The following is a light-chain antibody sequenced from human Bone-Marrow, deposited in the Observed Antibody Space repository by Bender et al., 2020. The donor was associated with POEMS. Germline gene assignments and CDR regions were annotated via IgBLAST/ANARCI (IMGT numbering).Light chain of an antibody. CDR3: CSYAGSGTYV. J-gene: IGLJ1*01. V-gene: IGLV2-23*02. Sequence: QSALTQPASVSGSPGQSITISCSGSSSDVGNFNLVSWYQQHPGKAPELLISEVNKRPTGLSSRFSGSKSGNTASQTISALQSEDEATYYCCSYAGSGTYVFGTGTSVTVL. CDR1: SSDVGNFNL. CDR2: EVN.